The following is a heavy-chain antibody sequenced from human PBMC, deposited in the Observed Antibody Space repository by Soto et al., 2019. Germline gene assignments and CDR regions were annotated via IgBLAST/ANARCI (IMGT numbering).Heavy chain of an antibody. CDR3: AEGGVISVQDYYYGMDV. J-gene: IGHJ6*02. V-gene: IGHV1-69*01. D-gene: IGHD3-10*01. CDR1: GGTFSSYA. CDR2: IIPIFGTA. Sequence: QVQLVQSGAEVKKPGSSVKVSCKASGGTFSSYAISWVRQAPGQGLEWMGGIIPIFGTANYAQKFQGRVTITADESTSTAYMELSRLRSDDKAVYYCAEGGVISVQDYYYGMDVLGQGTTVTVSS.